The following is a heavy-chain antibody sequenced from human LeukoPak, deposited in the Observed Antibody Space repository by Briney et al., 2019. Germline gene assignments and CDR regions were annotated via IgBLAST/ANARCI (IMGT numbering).Heavy chain of an antibody. CDR1: GFTFSSYT. CDR3: ARDMGYGSGSSGMDV. J-gene: IGHJ6*02. D-gene: IGHD3-10*01. Sequence: GGSLRLSCAASGFTFSSYTMNWIRQAPGKGLEWVSAIGGSGRSPSYADSVKGRFTISRDNSKNTLYLQMNSLRAEDTAVYYCARDMGYGSGSSGMDVWGQGTTVTVSS. V-gene: IGHV3-23*01. CDR2: IGGSGRSP.